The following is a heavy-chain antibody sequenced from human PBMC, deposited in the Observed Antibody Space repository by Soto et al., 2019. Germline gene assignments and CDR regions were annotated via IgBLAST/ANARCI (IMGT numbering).Heavy chain of an antibody. V-gene: IGHV3-30*18. CDR1: GLTFSNYG. J-gene: IGHJ4*02. D-gene: IGHD6-25*01. CDR2: ISYDGTYK. Sequence: QVQLVESGGGVVQPGRSLRLSCAASGLTFSNYGLHWVRQVPGKGLEWVAVISYDGTYKLYADSVKGRFTISRDNDKNMLYLQMNVLRVDDTGLYVYAKARPNAGSGPDHWGQGTLVPVSS. CDR3: AKARPNAGSGPDH.